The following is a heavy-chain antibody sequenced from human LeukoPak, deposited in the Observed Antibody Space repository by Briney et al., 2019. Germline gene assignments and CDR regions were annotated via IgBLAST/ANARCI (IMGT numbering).Heavy chain of an antibody. D-gene: IGHD3-16*02. CDR1: GFIFSNYE. CDR3: VREAFDYIWGTYRLFEF. Sequence: GGSLRLSCRASGFIFSNYEMNWVRQAPGKGLEWISYINSSANTIYYRDSVKGRFTISRDNARNSLYLQMNSLRAEDTAVYYCVREAFDYIWGTYRLFEFWGQGTLVTVSS. J-gene: IGHJ4*02. CDR2: INSSANTI. V-gene: IGHV3-48*03.